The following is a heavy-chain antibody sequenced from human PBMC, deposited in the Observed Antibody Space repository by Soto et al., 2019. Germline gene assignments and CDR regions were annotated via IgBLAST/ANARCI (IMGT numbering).Heavy chain of an antibody. CDR2: ISYGGINN. J-gene: IGHJ4*02. V-gene: IGHV3-30-3*01. CDR3: ARTTAVSGTPDFDY. CDR1: GFTFSNFP. D-gene: IGHD1-7*01. Sequence: QVQLVESGGGVVQPGRSLRLSCAASGFTFSNFPMHWVRQAPGKGLEWVAVISYGGINNYYADSVKGRFTISRDDSKNTVYLQMNLLRPEDTAVYFCARTTAVSGTPDFDYWGQGTLVTVSS.